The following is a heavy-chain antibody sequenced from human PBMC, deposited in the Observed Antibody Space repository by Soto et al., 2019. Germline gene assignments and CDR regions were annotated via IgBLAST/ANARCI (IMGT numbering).Heavy chain of an antibody. CDR1: GGSISSYY. Sequence: SETLPLTCTVSGGSISSYYWSWIRQPPGKGLEWIGYIYYSGSTNYNPSLKSRVTISVDTSKNQFSLKLSSVTAADTAVYYCARVVGVASYYYYYMDVWGKGTTVTVSS. CDR3: ARVVGVASYYYYYMDV. D-gene: IGHD2-15*01. CDR2: IYYSGST. J-gene: IGHJ6*03. V-gene: IGHV4-59*01.